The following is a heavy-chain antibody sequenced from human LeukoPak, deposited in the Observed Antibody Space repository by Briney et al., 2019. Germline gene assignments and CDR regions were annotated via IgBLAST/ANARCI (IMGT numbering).Heavy chain of an antibody. CDR1: GFTVSSNY. J-gene: IGHJ2*01. CDR3: AKGWYFDL. V-gene: IGHV3-53*01. CDR2: VYSGGDT. Sequence: GGSLRLSCAASGFTVSSNYMSWVRQAPGKGLEWVSVVYSGGDTYYADSVKGRFTISKDNSKNTLYLQTNSLRAEDTAVYYCAKGWYFDLWGRGTLVTVSS.